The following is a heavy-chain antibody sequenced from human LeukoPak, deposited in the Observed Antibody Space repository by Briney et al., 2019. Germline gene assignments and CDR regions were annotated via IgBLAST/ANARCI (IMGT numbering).Heavy chain of an antibody. CDR1: GFTFSSYW. Sequence: GGSLRLSCAASGFTFSSYWMHWVRQAPGKGLVWVSRINSDGSSTSYADSVKGRFTISRDNAKNTLYLQMNSLRAEDTAVYYCARESSGSYYFDYWGQGTLVTVSS. CDR3: ARESSGSYYFDY. CDR2: INSDGSST. J-gene: IGHJ4*02. V-gene: IGHV3-74*01. D-gene: IGHD1-26*01.